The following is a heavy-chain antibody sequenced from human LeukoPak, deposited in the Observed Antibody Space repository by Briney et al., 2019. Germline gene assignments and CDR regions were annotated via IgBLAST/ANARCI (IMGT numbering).Heavy chain of an antibody. CDR1: GYTFTSYY. V-gene: IGHV1-46*01. CDR3: ARVASSTSSYSYFDY. Sequence: ASVKVSRKASGYTFTSYYIYWVRQAPGQGLEWMGIINPSGGNTDYAQKFQERVTMTRDTSTSTVYMDLSSLRFEDTAVYYCARVASSTSSYSYFDYWGQGTLVTVSS. CDR2: INPSGGNT. D-gene: IGHD6-6*01. J-gene: IGHJ4*02.